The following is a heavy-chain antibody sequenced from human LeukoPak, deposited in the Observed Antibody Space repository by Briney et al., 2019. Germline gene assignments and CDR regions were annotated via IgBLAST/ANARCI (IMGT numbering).Heavy chain of an antibody. CDR1: GFTFSSYG. Sequence: GGSLRLSCAASGFTFSSYGMHWVRQAPGKGLEGVAVKGRFTISRDNSKNTLYLQMNSLRAEDTAVYYCVRDDDRPDNGLDYWGQGTLVTVSS. V-gene: IGHV3-33*01. J-gene: IGHJ4*02. CDR3: VRDDDRPDNGLDY. D-gene: IGHD3-22*01.